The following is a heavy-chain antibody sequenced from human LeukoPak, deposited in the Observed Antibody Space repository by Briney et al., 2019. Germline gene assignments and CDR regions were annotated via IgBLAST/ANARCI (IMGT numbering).Heavy chain of an antibody. CDR3: ARSRSSGYDYRFDY. V-gene: IGHV4-61*01. CDR2: IYYTGST. J-gene: IGHJ4*02. Sequence: SETLSLTCTVSGGSVSSGSYYWSWIRQPPGEGLEWIGYIYYTGSTNYNPSLKSRVTISVDTSKNQFSLKLTSVTAADTAVYYCARSRSSGYDYRFDYWGQGTLVTVSS. D-gene: IGHD3-22*01. CDR1: GGSVSSGSYY.